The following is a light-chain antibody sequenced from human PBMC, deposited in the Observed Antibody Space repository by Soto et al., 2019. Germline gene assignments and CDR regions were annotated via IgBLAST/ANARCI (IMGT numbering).Light chain of an antibody. J-gene: IGLJ1*01. CDR2: DVS. CDR3: CSFAGSLNFV. V-gene: IGLV2-11*01. CDR1: DNDVGGYNF. Sequence: QSALTQPRSVSGSPGQSVTISCSGTDNDVGGYNFVSWYQQHPGKAPKLMVFDVSKRPSGVPGRFSGSKSGTTASLTISGLQAEDEADYYCCSFAGSLNFVFGTGTTLTVL.